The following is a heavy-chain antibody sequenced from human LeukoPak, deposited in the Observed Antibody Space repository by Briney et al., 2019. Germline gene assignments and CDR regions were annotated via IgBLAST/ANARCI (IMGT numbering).Heavy chain of an antibody. V-gene: IGHV4-59*11. CDR2: VFDSGRT. Sequence: SETLSLTCTVSGGSMTTHHWNWMRQTPGKGLELIGYVFDSGRTKENPSLTRRVSLSADTSKNQLSLRLSSVTAADTDVYYCTTIKRGNIFGYFDFWGQGILVTVSS. D-gene: IGHD5-18*01. CDR1: GGSMTTHH. J-gene: IGHJ4*02. CDR3: TTIKRGNIFGYFDF.